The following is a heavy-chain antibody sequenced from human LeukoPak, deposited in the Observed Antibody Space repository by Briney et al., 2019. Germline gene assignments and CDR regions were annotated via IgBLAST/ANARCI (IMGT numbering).Heavy chain of an antibody. D-gene: IGHD6-6*01. CDR3: VAIVSARPR. Sequence: GGSLGLFCEASGFTFSSNWMHWVRQAPGKGLVLVSRLDSDGSTTNLADSVKGRFNISRDNSKNTPYLQMNSLRAEDTAVYHCVAIVSARPRWGQGTLVTVSS. J-gene: IGHJ4*02. CDR1: GFTFSSNW. CDR2: LDSDGSTT. V-gene: IGHV3-74*01.